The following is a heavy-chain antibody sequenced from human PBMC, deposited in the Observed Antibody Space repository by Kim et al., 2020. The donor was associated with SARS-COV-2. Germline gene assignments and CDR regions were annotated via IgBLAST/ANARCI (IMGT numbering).Heavy chain of an antibody. CDR3: AGSSNWFGMDV. CDR1: GFSITSTY. D-gene: IGHD6-13*01. J-gene: IGHJ6*02. Sequence: GGSLRLSCALSGFSITSTYMSWVRQAPGKGLEWVSIFYILGDTYYADSVKGRFTMSRHSSDNTLDLQMDSLRPEDTAVYYCAGSSNWFGMDVWGQGTTVTVSS. V-gene: IGHV3-53*04. CDR2: FYILGDT.